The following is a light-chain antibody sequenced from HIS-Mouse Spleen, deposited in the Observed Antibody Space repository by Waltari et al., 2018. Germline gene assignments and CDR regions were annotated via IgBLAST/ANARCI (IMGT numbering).Light chain of an antibody. CDR1: VLAKKY. CDR2: KDS. CDR3: YSAADNSGV. Sequence: SYELTQPSSVSVSPVQTASITCSGDVLAKKYARWFQQKPGQAPVLVIYKDSERPSGIPERFSGSSSGTTVTLTISGAQVEDEADYYCYSAADNSGVFGGGTKLTVL. V-gene: IGLV3-27*01. J-gene: IGLJ2*01.